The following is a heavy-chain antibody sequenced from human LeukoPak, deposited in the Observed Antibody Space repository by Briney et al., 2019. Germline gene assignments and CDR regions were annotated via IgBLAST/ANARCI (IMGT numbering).Heavy chain of an antibody. D-gene: IGHD3-10*01. V-gene: IGHV1-69*13. Sequence: SVKVSCTASGGTFSSYAISWVRQAPGQGLEWMGGIIPIFGTANYAQKFQGRVTITADESTSTAYMELSSLRSEDTAVYYCARVPGHYYGMDVWGQGTTVTVSS. CDR3: ARVPGHYYGMDV. CDR2: IIPIFGTA. CDR1: GGTFSSYA. J-gene: IGHJ6*02.